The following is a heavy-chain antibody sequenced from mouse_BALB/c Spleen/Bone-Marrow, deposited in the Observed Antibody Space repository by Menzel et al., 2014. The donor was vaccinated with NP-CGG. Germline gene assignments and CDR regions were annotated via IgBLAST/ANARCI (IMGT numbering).Heavy chain of an antibody. CDR2: ISDGGSYT. J-gene: IGHJ3*01. CDR3: ARDGDYKYAWFAY. D-gene: IGHD2-14*01. CDR1: GFTFSDYY. Sequence: EVKLVESGGDLVKPGGSLKLSCAASGFTFSDYYMYWVRQTPEKRLEWVATISDGGSYTYYPDSVKGRFTISRGNAKNNLYLHMSSLKSEDTAMYYCARDGDYKYAWFAYWGQGTLVTVSA. V-gene: IGHV5-4*02.